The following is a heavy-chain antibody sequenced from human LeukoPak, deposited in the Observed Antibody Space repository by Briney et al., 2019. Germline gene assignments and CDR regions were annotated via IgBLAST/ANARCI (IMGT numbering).Heavy chain of an antibody. D-gene: IGHD1-26*01. J-gene: IGHJ4*02. Sequence: SETLSLTCTVSGGSISSYYWSWIRQPPGKGLEWIGYIYYSGSTNYNPSLKSRVTISVDTSKNQFSLKLSSVTAADTAVYHCARALGATDFDYWGQGTLVTVSS. V-gene: IGHV4-59*01. CDR3: ARALGATDFDY. CDR2: IYYSGST. CDR1: GGSISSYY.